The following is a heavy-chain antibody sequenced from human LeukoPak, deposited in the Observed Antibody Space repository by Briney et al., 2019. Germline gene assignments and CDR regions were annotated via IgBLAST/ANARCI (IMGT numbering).Heavy chain of an antibody. Sequence: SETLSLTCTVSGGSISSSSYYWGWIRQPPGKGLEWIGNIYYSGSAYYNPSLKSRVTMSVDTSKNQFSLKLSSVTAADTAVYYCARTTVTPPDYYYYGMDVWGQGTTVTVSS. CDR1: GGSISSSSYY. V-gene: IGHV4-39*07. CDR3: ARTTVTPPDYYYYGMDV. CDR2: IYYSGSA. D-gene: IGHD4-17*01. J-gene: IGHJ6*02.